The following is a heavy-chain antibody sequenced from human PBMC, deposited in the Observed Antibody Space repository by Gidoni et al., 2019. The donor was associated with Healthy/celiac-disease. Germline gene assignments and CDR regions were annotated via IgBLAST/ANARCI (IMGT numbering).Heavy chain of an antibody. J-gene: IGHJ5*02. CDR1: GFTFRSYA. V-gene: IGHV3-23*01. D-gene: IGHD3-22*01. Sequence: EVQLLVSGGGLVQPGGSLSLSCAASGFTFRSYAMSWVRQAPGKGLEWVAAISGSGGSTYYAAAVKGRFTISRDNSKNTLYLQMSSLRAEDTAGYYCAKAGGYYDGPFDPWGQGTLVTVSS. CDR2: ISGSGGST. CDR3: AKAGGYYDGPFDP.